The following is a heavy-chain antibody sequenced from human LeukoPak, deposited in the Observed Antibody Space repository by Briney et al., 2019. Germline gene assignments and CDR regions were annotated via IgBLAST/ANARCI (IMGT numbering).Heavy chain of an antibody. CDR1: GFTFSSYA. V-gene: IGHV3-30*04. J-gene: IGHJ6*04. Sequence: PGRSLRLSCAASGFTFSSYAMHWVRQAPGKGLEWVSVISYDGSNKYYADSVKGRFTISRDNSKNTLCLQMNSLKTDDTAVYYCAREAYSSSWRPYYYYYYGMDVWGTGTTVTVSS. CDR2: ISYDGSNK. D-gene: IGHD6-13*01. CDR3: AREAYSSSWRPYYYYYYGMDV.